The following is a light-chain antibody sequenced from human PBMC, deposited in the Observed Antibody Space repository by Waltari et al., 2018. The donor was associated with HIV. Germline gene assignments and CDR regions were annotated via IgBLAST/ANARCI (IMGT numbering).Light chain of an antibody. CDR3: QQYHNWPPVT. V-gene: IGKV3-15*01. CDR1: QSVGSD. CDR2: GAS. J-gene: IGKJ4*01. Sequence: IVMTQSPATLSVSPGDRATLSCRDSQSVGSDLAWYQHKAGQAPRLLIYGASTRATGISARFSGSGSGTEFTLTISSLQSEDFAVYFCQQYHNWPPVTFGGGTKVEIK.